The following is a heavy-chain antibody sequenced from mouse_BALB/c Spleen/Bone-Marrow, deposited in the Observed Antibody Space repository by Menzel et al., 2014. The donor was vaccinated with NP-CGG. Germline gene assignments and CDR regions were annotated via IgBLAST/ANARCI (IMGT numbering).Heavy chain of an antibody. J-gene: IGHJ2*01. Sequence: EVHLVESGGGLVQPGGSRKLSSAASGFTFSSFAMHWIRQAPEKGLEWVAFISSGSNIIHYADTVKGRFTISRDNPKNTLFLQMTSLRSEDTAMYYCGRGDYWGQGTTLTVSS. V-gene: IGHV5-17*02. CDR3: GRGDY. CDR1: GFTFSSFA. CDR2: ISSGSNII.